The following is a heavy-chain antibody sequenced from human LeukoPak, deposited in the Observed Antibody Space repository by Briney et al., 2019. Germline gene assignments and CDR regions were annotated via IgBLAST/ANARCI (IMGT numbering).Heavy chain of an antibody. J-gene: IGHJ6*02. D-gene: IGHD3-22*01. CDR2: ISAYNGNT. Sequence: ASVSVSCKASGYTFTTHGITWVRQAPGQGLEWMGWISAYNGNTNYAQNLQGRVTMTTDTSTSTAYMEMRSLRSDDTAVYYCARERIYDSGGIYYYGMDVWGQGTTVTVSS. V-gene: IGHV1-18*01. CDR1: GYTFTTHG. CDR3: ARERIYDSGGIYYYGMDV.